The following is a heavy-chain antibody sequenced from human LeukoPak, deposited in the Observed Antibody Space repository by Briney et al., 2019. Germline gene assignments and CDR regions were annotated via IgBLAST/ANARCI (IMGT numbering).Heavy chain of an antibody. Sequence: GGSLRLSCAASGFTFSSYSMNWVRQAPGKGLEWVSSISSSSSYIYYADSVKGRFTISRDNAKNSLYLQMNSLRAEDTAVYYCAKGLAVAGTGDYWGQGTLVTVSS. CDR3: AKGLAVAGTGDY. CDR1: GFTFSSYS. J-gene: IGHJ4*02. V-gene: IGHV3-21*04. D-gene: IGHD6-19*01. CDR2: ISSSSSYI.